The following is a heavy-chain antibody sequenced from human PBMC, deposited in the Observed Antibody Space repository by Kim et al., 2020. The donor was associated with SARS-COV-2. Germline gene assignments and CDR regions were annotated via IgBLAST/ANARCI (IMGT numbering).Heavy chain of an antibody. CDR1: GYSISSGYY. D-gene: IGHD2-2*01. Sequence: SETLSLTCTVSGYSISSGYYWGWFRQPPGRGLEWIGSIYHSGSTSYNPPPNSRVTITVVKTTNHYSLQLISSTAADTAAYYYARGAYHPLMGPDAFVV. CDR2: IYHSGST. CDR3: ARGAYHPLMGPDAFVV. J-gene: IGHJ3*01. V-gene: IGHV4-38-2*02.